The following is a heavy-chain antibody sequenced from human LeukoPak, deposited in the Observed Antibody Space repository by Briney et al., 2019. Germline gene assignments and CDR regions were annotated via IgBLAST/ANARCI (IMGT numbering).Heavy chain of an antibody. CDR1: GFTFSSYE. Sequence: GGSLRLSCAASGFTFSSYEMNWVRQAPGKGLEWVSYISSSGSTIYYADSVKGRFTISRDNAKNSLYLQMSSLRAEDTAVYYCARGVRIAVAGYIDYWGQGTLVTVSS. CDR3: ARGVRIAVAGYIDY. CDR2: ISSSGSTI. V-gene: IGHV3-48*03. D-gene: IGHD6-19*01. J-gene: IGHJ4*02.